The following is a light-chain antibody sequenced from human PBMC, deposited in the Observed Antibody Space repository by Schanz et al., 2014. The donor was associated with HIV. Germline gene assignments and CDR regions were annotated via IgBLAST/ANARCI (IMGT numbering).Light chain of an antibody. CDR2: DVT. J-gene: IGLJ3*02. CDR1: NSDIGGFNF. Sequence: QSVLTQPAFVSGSPGQSITISCTGTNSDIGGFNFVSWYRQHPGKAPNLMIYDVTHRPSGISSRFSGSKSGNTASLTISGLQAEDEADYYCSSYTTSKTWVFGGGTKLTVL. V-gene: IGLV2-14*01. CDR3: SSYTTSKTWV.